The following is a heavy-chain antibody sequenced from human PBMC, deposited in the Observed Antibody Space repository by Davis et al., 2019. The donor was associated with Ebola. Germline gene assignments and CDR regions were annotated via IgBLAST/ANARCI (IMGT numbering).Heavy chain of an antibody. CDR3: ASSMFPLGWFDP. J-gene: IGHJ5*02. Sequence: PSETLSLTCIVSGGYIRGSNYYWGWIRQPPGKGLEWIGSIYYSGSTHYNPSLKSRVTISVDTSKNQFSLKLSSVTAADTAVYFCASSMFPLGWFDPWGQGTPVTVSS. D-gene: IGHD3-10*02. CDR1: GGYIRGSNYY. V-gene: IGHV4-39*07. CDR2: IYYSGST.